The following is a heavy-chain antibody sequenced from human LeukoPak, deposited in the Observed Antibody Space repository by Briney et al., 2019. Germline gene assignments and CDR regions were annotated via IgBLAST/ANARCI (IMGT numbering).Heavy chain of an antibody. CDR2: INSDGSST. CDR3: ARDGTGSTYYDFWSGFPHGMDV. V-gene: IGHV3-74*01. D-gene: IGHD3-3*01. CDR1: GFTFSSYW. Sequence: GGSLRLSCAASGFTFSSYWMHWVRQAPGKGLVWVSRINSDGSSTSYADSVKGRFTISRDNAKNTLYLQMNSQRAEDTAVYYCARDGTGSTYYDFWSGFPHGMDVWGQGTTVTVSS. J-gene: IGHJ6*02.